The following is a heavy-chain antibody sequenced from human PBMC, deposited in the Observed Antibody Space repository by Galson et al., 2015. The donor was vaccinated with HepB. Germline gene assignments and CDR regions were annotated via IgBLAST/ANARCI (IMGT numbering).Heavy chain of an antibody. Sequence: SVKVSCKASGGTFSSYAISWVRQAPGQGLEWMGWIIPISGTANYAQKFQGRVTITADESTSTAYMELSSLRSEDTAVYYCARASFWDRSYYFYYMDVWGKGTPVTVSS. CDR3: ARASFWDRSYYFYYMDV. D-gene: IGHD3-16*01. V-gene: IGHV1-69*13. CDR2: IIPISGTA. CDR1: GGTFSSYA. J-gene: IGHJ6*03.